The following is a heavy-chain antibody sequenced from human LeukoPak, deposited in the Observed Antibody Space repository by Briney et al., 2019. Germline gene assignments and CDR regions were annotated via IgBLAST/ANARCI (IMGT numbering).Heavy chain of an antibody. CDR2: MNPDSGHK. D-gene: IGHD2-8*01. CDR1: GYTFTTYD. V-gene: IGHV1-8*01. CDR3: ARVFCVHGVCYTGDWFDP. Sequence: ASVKVSCKASGYTFTTYDINWVRQAPGQGLEWMGWMNPDSGHKGYAQKFQGRVTMTRNTSISTAYMELSSLRSEDTAVYYCARVFCVHGVCYTGDWFDPWGQGTLVTVSS. J-gene: IGHJ5*02.